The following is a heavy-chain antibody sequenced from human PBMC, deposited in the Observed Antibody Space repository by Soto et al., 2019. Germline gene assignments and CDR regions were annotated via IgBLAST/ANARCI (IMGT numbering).Heavy chain of an antibody. D-gene: IGHD6-13*01. Sequence: ASVKVSCKAPGDTFTAYLILWVRQAPGLGLEWMGWINPNSGATHYAQKFQGRVTMTSDTSISSAYMELTGLTSDDAAVYYCATDTRYRSRWTYYTDYGLDVWGQGTTVTVSS. CDR1: GDTFTAYL. V-gene: IGHV1-2*02. CDR2: INPNSGAT. J-gene: IGHJ6*02. CDR3: ATDTRYRSRWTYYTDYGLDV.